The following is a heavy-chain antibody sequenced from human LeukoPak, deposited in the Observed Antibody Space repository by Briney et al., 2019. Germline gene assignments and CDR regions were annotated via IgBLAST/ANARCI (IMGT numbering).Heavy chain of an antibody. CDR1: GFTFSSYS. V-gene: IGHV3-21*01. CDR2: ISSSSSYI. CDR3: ARAIYDSGGYFT. J-gene: IGHJ5*02. D-gene: IGHD3-22*01. Sequence: GGSLRPSCAASGFTFSSYSMNWVRQAPGKGLEWVSSISSSSSYIYYADSVKGRFTISRDNAKNSLYLQINSLRAEDTAVYYCARAIYDSGGYFTWGQGPLVTVSS.